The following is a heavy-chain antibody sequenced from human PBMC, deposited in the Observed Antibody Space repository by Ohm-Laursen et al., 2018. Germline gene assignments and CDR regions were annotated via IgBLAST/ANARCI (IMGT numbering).Heavy chain of an antibody. CDR2: ITDSGGST. V-gene: IGHV3-23*01. J-gene: IGHJ4*02. CDR3: ARDDCSSTSCPDLDY. D-gene: IGHD2-2*01. Sequence: SLRLSCTASGFTFSNYAMYWVRQAPGKGLEWVSAITDSGGSTFYADSVKGRFTISRDNAKNSLFLQMNSLRAEDTAVYYCARDDCSSTSCPDLDYWGQGTLVSVSS. CDR1: GFTFSNYA.